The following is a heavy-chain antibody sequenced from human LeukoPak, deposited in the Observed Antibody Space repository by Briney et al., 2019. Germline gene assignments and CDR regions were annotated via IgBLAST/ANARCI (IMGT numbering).Heavy chain of an antibody. CDR3: AKDKFPAGYYYMDV. CDR1: GFTFDDHA. CDR2: ISWNSGSI. Sequence: GGSLRLSCAASGFTFDDHAMHWVRQAPGKGLEWVSGISWNSGSIGYADSVKGRFTISRDNAKNSLYLQMNSLRAEDTALYYCAKDKFPAGYYYMDVWGKGTTVTVSS. J-gene: IGHJ6*03. V-gene: IGHV3-9*01. D-gene: IGHD2-2*01.